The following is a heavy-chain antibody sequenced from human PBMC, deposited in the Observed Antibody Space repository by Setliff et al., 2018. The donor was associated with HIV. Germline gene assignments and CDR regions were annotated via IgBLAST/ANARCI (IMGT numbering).Heavy chain of an antibody. CDR1: GFRFGDSA. CDR2: IGSKTYDGSYE. J-gene: IGHJ4*02. CDR3: ARDPFLAQGFWSGYYSDY. D-gene: IGHD3-3*01. Sequence: PGGSLRLSCQTSGFRFGDSAMSWVRQAPGKGLEWVGFIGSKTYDGSYEYYADSVKGRFTISRDNSKNTLYLQMNSLRAEDTAVYYCARDPFLAQGFWSGYYSDYWGQGTLVTVSS. V-gene: IGHV3-30*04.